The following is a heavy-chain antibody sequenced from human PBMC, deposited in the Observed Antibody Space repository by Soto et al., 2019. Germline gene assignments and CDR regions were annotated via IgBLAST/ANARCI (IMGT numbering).Heavy chain of an antibody. Sequence: HPGGSLRLSCAASGFTVSSNYMSWVRQAPGKGLEWVSVIYSGGSTYYADSVKGRFTISRDKSKNTLYLQINSLRAEDTAVYYCARARRRGGIAAAPGAFDIWGQGTMVT. J-gene: IGHJ3*02. CDR2: IYSGGST. CDR1: GFTVSSNY. D-gene: IGHD6-13*01. V-gene: IGHV3-66*01. CDR3: ARARRRGGIAAAPGAFDI.